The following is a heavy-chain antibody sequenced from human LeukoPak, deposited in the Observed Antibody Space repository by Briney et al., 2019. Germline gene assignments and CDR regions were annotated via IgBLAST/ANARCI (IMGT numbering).Heavy chain of an antibody. D-gene: IGHD3-22*01. J-gene: IGHJ5*02. V-gene: IGHV3-23*01. CDR2: ISGSGGST. CDR1: GFTFSSYA. CDR3: AKLTIVVIRSWFDP. Sequence: PWGSLRLSCAASGFTFSSYAMSWVRQAPGKGLEWVSAISGSGGSTYYADSVKGRFTISRDNSKNTLYLQMNSLRAEDTAVYYCAKLTIVVIRSWFDPWGQGTLVTVSS.